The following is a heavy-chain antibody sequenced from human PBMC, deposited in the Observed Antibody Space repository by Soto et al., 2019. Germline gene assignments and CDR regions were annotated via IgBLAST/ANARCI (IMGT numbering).Heavy chain of an antibody. V-gene: IGHV3-23*01. CDR2: ISGSGGST. D-gene: IGHD7-27*01. CDR1: GFTFSSYA. J-gene: IGHJ3*02. CDR3: AKDYRLDWGSGDLDAFDI. Sequence: EVQLLESGGGLVQPGGSLRLSCAASGFTFSSYAMSWVRQAPGKGLEWVSAISGSGGSTYYADSVKGRFTISRDNSKNTLYLQMNSLRAEDTAVYYCAKDYRLDWGSGDLDAFDIWGQGTMVTVSS.